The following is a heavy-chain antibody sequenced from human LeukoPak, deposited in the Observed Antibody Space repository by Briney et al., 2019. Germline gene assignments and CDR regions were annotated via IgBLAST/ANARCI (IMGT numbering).Heavy chain of an antibody. D-gene: IGHD3-22*01. CDR1: GYTFTSYD. V-gene: IGHV1-8*01. Sequence: ASVKVSCKASGYTFTSYDINWVRQATGQGLEWMGWMNPNSGNTGYAQKFQGRDTMTRNTSISTAYMELSSLRSEDTAVYYCARGPNWNSSGYYYVSWGQGTLVTVSS. CDR2: MNPNSGNT. J-gene: IGHJ4*02. CDR3: ARGPNWNSSGYYYVS.